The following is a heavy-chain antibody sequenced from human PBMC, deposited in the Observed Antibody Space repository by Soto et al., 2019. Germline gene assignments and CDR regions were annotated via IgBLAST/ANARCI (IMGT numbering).Heavy chain of an antibody. J-gene: IGHJ5*02. D-gene: IGHD4-4*01. CDR3: ARDGSLVHYPFGNYDWFDP. CDR2: ISAYNGNT. V-gene: IGHV1-18*01. Sequence: ASVKVSCKASGYTFTSYGISWVRQAPGQGLEWMGWISAYNGNTNYAQKFQGRVTMTRDTSTSTVYMELSSLRSEDTAVYYCARDGSLVHYPFGNYDWFDPWGQGTLVTVSS. CDR1: GYTFTSYG.